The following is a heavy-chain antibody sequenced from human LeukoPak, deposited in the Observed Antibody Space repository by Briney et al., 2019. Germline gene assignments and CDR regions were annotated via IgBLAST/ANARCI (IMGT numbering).Heavy chain of an antibody. D-gene: IGHD3-22*01. J-gene: IGHJ4*02. CDR1: GYTFTGYY. V-gene: IGHV1-2*02. CDR2: INPNSGGT. CDR3: ARYYYDSSGPDDY. Sequence: ASVKVSCKASGYTFTGYYMHWVRQAPGQGLEWMGWINPNSGGTNYAQKFQGRVTMTRDTSISTAYMELSRLRSDDTAVYYCARYYYDSSGPDDYWGQGTLVTVSS.